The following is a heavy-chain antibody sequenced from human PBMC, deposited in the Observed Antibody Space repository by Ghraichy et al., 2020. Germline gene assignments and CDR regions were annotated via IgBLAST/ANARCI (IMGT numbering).Heavy chain of an antibody. Sequence: SQTLSLTCTVSGGSISSSSYYWGWIRQPPGKGLEWIGSIYYSGSTYYNPSLKSRVTISVDTSKNQFSLKLSSVTAADTAVYYCARRQYCGGDCYRDDAFDIWGQGTMVTVSS. J-gene: IGHJ3*02. CDR1: GGSISSSSYY. CDR2: IYYSGST. D-gene: IGHD2-21*02. CDR3: ARRQYCGGDCYRDDAFDI. V-gene: IGHV4-39*01.